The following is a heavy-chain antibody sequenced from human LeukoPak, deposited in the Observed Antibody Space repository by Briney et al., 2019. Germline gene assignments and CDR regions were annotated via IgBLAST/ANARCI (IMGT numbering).Heavy chain of an antibody. CDR2: INPSGGSP. CDR3: ARDNFGIVGAAFDY. J-gene: IGHJ4*02. CDR1: GYTFTNYY. Sequence: ASVKVSCKASGYTFTNYYMHWVRQAPGQGLEWMGIINPSGGSPSYAQKFQGRVTTTRDTSTSTVYMELSSLRSEDTAVYYCARDNFGIVGAAFDYWGQGTLVTVSS. D-gene: IGHD1-26*01. V-gene: IGHV1-46*01.